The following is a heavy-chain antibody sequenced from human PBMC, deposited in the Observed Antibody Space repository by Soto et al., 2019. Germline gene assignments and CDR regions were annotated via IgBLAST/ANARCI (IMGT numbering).Heavy chain of an antibody. CDR2: ISYDGSDK. CDR1: GFTFSSYA. D-gene: IGHD3-22*01. J-gene: IGHJ4*02. Sequence: GGSLRLSCAASGFTFSSYAMHWFRQAPGKGLEWVALISYDGSDKDYADSVKGRFTISRDNSRNTLFLQMNSLRAEDTAVYYCARDYYKYYDSSGYYRSPAYWGQGTLVTAPQ. CDR3: ARDYYKYYDSSGYYRSPAY. V-gene: IGHV3-30-3*01.